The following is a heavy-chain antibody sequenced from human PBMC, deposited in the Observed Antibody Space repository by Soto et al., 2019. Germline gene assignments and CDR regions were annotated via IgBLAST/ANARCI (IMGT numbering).Heavy chain of an antibody. J-gene: IGHJ3*02. CDR3: TTDAQWGI. V-gene: IGHV3-15*07. CDR1: VFTSSNAC. CDR2: IKSKNDGGAT. Sequence: GGPLRLSSLSFVFTSSNACRTWVGKAPGKGLEWVGRIKSKNDGGATEYSAPVKDRFTISRDDSKNTLYLQMNSLKTEDTAVYYCTTDAQWGIWGQGTMVTVSS. D-gene: IGHD2-8*01.